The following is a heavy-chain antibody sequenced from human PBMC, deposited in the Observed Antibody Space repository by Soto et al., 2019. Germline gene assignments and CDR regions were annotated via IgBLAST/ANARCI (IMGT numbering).Heavy chain of an antibody. CDR1: GFTFSSYA. CDR3: AKGTGDYVRNHDAFDI. V-gene: IGHV3-23*01. Sequence: EVQLLESGGGLVQPGGSLRLSCAASGFTFSSYAMSWVRQAPGKGLEWVSAISGSGGSTYYADSVKGRFTISRDNSKNTLYLQMNSLRAEDTAVYYCAKGTGDYVRNHDAFDIWCQGTMVTVSS. D-gene: IGHD4-17*01. CDR2: ISGSGGST. J-gene: IGHJ3*02.